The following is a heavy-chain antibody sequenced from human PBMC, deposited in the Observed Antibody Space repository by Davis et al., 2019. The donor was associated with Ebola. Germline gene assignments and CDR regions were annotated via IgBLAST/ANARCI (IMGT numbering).Heavy chain of an antibody. D-gene: IGHD1-26*01. CDR1: GGTFSSYA. CDR3: ARAGGSYYYFDY. CDR2: IIPILGIA. Sequence: SVKVSCKASGGTFSSYAISWVRQAPGQGLEWMGGIIPILGIANYAQKFQGRVTITADESTSTAYMELSSLRSEDTAVYYCARAGGSYYYFDYWGQGTLVTVSS. V-gene: IGHV1-69*10. J-gene: IGHJ4*02.